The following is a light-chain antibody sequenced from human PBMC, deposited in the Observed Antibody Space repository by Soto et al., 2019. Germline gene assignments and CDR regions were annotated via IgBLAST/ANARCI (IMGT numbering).Light chain of an antibody. J-gene: IGKJ1*01. CDR3: QQYGRSPRT. CDR2: GAS. V-gene: IGKV3-20*01. CDR1: QSVSSSY. Sequence: IVLTQSPGTLSLSPGERATLSCRASQSVSSSYLAWYQQKPGQAPRLLIYGASYRATGIPDRFSGSGSGTGFTLTISRLEPEDFAVYYCQQYGRSPRTFGQGTKVEIK.